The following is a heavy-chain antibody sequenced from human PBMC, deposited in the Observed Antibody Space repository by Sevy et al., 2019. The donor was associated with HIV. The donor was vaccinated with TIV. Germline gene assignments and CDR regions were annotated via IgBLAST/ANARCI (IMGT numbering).Heavy chain of an antibody. CDR2: IIPIFGTA. J-gene: IGHJ6*02. D-gene: IGHD6-19*01. V-gene: IGHV1-69*13. CDR3: ARDPGYSSGWDADYYYYYGMDV. CDR1: GGTFSSYA. Sequence: ASVKVSCKASGGTFSSYAISWVRQAPGQGLEWMGGIIPIFGTANYAQKFQGRVTITADESTSTAYMELSSLRSEDTAGYYCARDPGYSSGWDADYYYYYGMDVWGQGTTVTVSS.